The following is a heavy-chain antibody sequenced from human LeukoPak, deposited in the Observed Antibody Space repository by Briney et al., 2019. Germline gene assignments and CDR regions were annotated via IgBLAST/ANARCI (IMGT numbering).Heavy chain of an antibody. V-gene: IGHV3-53*01. Sequence: HPGGSLRLSCAASGFTVNNNYMSWVRQAPGKGLQWVSSLGISGDYALYAGSVKGRFTISRDSSKNTLYLQMNRLRAEDTAVYYCARGGGGNSDFLTTYTGASLSFDYWGQGALVTVSS. CDR2: GISGDYA. CDR1: GFTVNNNY. J-gene: IGHJ4*02. D-gene: IGHD3-9*01. CDR3: ARGGGGNSDFLTTYTGASLSFDY.